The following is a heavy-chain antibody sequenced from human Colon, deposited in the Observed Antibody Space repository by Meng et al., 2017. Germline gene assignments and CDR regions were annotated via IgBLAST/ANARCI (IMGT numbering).Heavy chain of an antibody. V-gene: IGHV4-4*02. CDR3: VRQGMTSYSWGY. J-gene: IGHJ4*02. CDR1: SGSISSSNW. D-gene: IGHD3-9*01. Sequence: QVHLLESGPGLVKPSGSLSLTCAVSSGSISSSNWWSWVRQPPGKGLEWIGEISQSGTTYYNPSLKSRVTITGDWSKNQFSLNLNSVTAADTALYYCVRQGMTSYSWGYWGQGTLVTVSS. CDR2: ISQSGTT.